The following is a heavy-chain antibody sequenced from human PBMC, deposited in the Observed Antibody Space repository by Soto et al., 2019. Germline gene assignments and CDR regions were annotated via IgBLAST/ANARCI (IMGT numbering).Heavy chain of an antibody. CDR2: IIPIFGTA. Sequence: QVQLVQSGAEVKKPGSSVKVSCKASGGTFSSYAISWVRQAPGQGLEWMGGIIPIFGTANYAQKFQGRVTITADESTSTAYMELSSLRSEDTAVYYCARDRGSTAAGTYYYYGMDVWGHGTTVTVSS. D-gene: IGHD6-13*01. CDR1: GGTFSSYA. CDR3: ARDRGSTAAGTYYYYGMDV. V-gene: IGHV1-69*12. J-gene: IGHJ6*02.